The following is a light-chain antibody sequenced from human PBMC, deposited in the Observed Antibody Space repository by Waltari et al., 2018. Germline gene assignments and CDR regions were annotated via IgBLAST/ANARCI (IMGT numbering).Light chain of an antibody. V-gene: IGLV3-1*01. CDR2: QNR. CDR3: QTWDRGTPI. Sequence: SYELTQPPSVSVSPGQTATISCSEDKSGYGFASWYQQKPGQSPALLLYQNRRRPLVVPGRFSGSKSGNTGTLTISGTQAMDEADYYCQTWDRGTPIFGGGTKLTVL. CDR1: KSGYGF. J-gene: IGLJ2*01.